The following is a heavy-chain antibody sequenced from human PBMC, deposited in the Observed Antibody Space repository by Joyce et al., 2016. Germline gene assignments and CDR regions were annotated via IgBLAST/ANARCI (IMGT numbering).Heavy chain of an antibody. J-gene: IGHJ1*01. CDR2: VNDRGRT. D-gene: IGHD3-10*01. V-gene: IGHV4-34*01. CDR1: GGCLSGYY. Sequence: QVQLQEWGAGLLKPSETLSLTCAVSGGCLSGYYWNGIRQAPGMGLEWIGEVNDRGRTNYNPSLKSRATTSMDTAKNQFSLRLTTVTAADTAVYFCARARRGIILARGEMGEYLQHWGRGTVVIVSS. CDR3: ARARRGIILARGEMGEYLQH.